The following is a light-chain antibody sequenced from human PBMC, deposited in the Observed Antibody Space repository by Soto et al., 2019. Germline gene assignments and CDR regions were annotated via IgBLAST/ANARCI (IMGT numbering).Light chain of an antibody. Sequence: QSVLTQPPSASGSPGQSVTISCTGTGSDVGTYNYVSWYQQHPGKAPKLMIFELNKRPSGVPDRFSGSKSGNTASLTVSSLQADDEADYHCSSYAGNNNLVFGGGTKLTVL. CDR2: ELN. CDR3: SSYAGNNNLV. V-gene: IGLV2-8*01. CDR1: GSDVGTYNY. J-gene: IGLJ3*02.